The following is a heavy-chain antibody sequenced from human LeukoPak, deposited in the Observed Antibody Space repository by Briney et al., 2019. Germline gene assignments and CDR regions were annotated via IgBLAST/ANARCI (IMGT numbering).Heavy chain of an antibody. CDR2: ISGSGGST. V-gene: IGHV3-23*01. D-gene: IGHD6-19*01. J-gene: IGHJ4*02. CDR1: GFTFSSYA. Sequence: GGSLRLSCAASGFTFSSYAMSWVRQAPGKGLEWVPAISGSGGSTYYADSVKGRSTISRDNSKNTLYLQMNSLRAEDTAVYYCAKRYSSGWYYFDYWGQGTLVTVSS. CDR3: AKRYSSGWYYFDY.